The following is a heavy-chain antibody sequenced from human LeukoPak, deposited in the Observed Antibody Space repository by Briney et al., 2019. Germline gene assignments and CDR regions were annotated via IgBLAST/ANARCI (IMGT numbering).Heavy chain of an antibody. V-gene: IGHV3-33*06. D-gene: IGHD3-22*01. CDR1: GFAFSSCG. Sequence: PGGSLRLSCTASGFAFSSCGMHLVRQAPGKGLEWVAVIWYDGSNKYYADSVKGRFTISRDNSKNTLYLQMSSLRAEDTAVYYCAKGEDYYDSSAKGDWFDPWGQGTLVTVSS. CDR2: IWYDGSNK. J-gene: IGHJ5*02. CDR3: AKGEDYYDSSAKGDWFDP.